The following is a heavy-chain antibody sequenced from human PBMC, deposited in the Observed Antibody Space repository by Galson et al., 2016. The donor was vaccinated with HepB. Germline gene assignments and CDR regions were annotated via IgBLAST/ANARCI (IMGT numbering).Heavy chain of an antibody. J-gene: IGHJ6*02. CDR1: GFSLGDYW. V-gene: IGHV3-74*01. D-gene: IGHD5-12*01. Sequence: SLRLSCAASGFSLGDYWMHWVRQAPGKGLVWVSRINLDGSGTHYADSVRGRFIISRDRAKTTLFLQMNNLGADDAAVYYCVRDQYRGYVSYSHYGMDVWGQGTTVAVSS. CDR3: VRDQYRGYVSYSHYGMDV. CDR2: INLDGSGT.